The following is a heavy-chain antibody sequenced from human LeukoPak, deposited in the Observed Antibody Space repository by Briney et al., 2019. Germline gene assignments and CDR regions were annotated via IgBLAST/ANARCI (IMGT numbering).Heavy chain of an antibody. V-gene: IGHV3-66*01. CDR3: AKEESRNFYGSSGYWY. J-gene: IGHJ4*02. CDR1: GFSVSNNY. D-gene: IGHD3-22*01. CDR2: IYSGGST. Sequence: PGGSLRLSCAASGFSVSNNYMSWVRQAPGKGLEWVSVIYSGGSTFYADSVKGRFTISRDNSKNTLYLQMNSLRAEDTAVYYCAKEESRNFYGSSGYWYWGQGTLVTVSS.